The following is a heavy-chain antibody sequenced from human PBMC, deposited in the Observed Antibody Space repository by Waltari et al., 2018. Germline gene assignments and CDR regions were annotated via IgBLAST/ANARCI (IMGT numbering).Heavy chain of an antibody. CDR2: IWGRCGRK. V-gene: IGHV3-23*01. CDR3: AKDQGYCSSTSCYTRDY. J-gene: IGHJ4*02. D-gene: IGHD2-2*02. Sequence: EVQLLESGGGLVQPGGSLRLSCAASGFTFSSYAMSWVRQAPGQGLEWVSAIWGRCGRKNYGDSVKGRFTNPRDKSKNTLDLQMNSLRAEDTAVYYWAKDQGYCSSTSCYTRDYWCQGTLVTVSS. CDR1: GFTFSSYA.